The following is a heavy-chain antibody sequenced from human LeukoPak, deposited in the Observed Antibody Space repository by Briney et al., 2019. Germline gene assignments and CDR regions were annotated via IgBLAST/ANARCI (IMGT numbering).Heavy chain of an antibody. CDR3: ASVGYVWGSFY. V-gene: IGHV4-59*01. Sequence: PSESLSLTCTVSGGSISSYYWSWIRQPPGKGLEWIGSIFYSGSTNYNPSLKSRVTISVDTSKNQFSRMLSSVTAADTAVYYWASVGYVWGSFYWGQGTLVTVSS. D-gene: IGHD3-16*01. CDR1: GGSISSYY. J-gene: IGHJ4*02. CDR2: IFYSGST.